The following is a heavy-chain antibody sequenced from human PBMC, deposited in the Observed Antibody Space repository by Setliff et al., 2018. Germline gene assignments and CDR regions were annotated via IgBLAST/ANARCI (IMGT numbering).Heavy chain of an antibody. CDR3: ARAPQPDWLSYYYYYYGMDV. D-gene: IGHD3-9*01. J-gene: IGHJ6*02. CDR1: GGSTSSHY. V-gene: IGHV4-59*11. CDR2: IYYSGST. Sequence: SETLSLTCTVSGGSTSSHYWSWIRQPPGKGLEWIGSIYYSGSTNYNPSLKSRVTISVDTSKNQFSLKLSSVTAADTAVYYCARAPQPDWLSYYYYYYGMDVWGQGTTVTVSS.